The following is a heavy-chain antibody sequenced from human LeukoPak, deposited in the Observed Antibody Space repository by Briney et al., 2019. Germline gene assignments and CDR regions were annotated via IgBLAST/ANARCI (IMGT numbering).Heavy chain of an antibody. CDR2: IWSDGSHK. Sequence: GGSLRLSCAASGFTFSSYGMHWIRQAPGKGLEWVAVIWSDGSHKYYADSMKGRFTISRDNSKNMVYLQMDSLRVEDTAVYYCVSAAGAFGMWGQGTLVTVSS. V-gene: IGHV3-33*01. D-gene: IGHD6-13*01. J-gene: IGHJ3*02. CDR1: GFTFSSYG. CDR3: VSAAGAFGM.